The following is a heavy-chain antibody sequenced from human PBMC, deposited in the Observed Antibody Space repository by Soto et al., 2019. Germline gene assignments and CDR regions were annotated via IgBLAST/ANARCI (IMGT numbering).Heavy chain of an antibody. CDR1: GGSISSYY. D-gene: IGHD2-2*01. CDR3: ARHGEVVPAAMGVPYYYDY. Sequence: SETLSLTCTVSGGSISSYYWSWIRQPPGKGLEWIGYIYYSGSTNYNPSLKSRVTISVDTSKNQFSLKLSSVTAADTAVYYCARHGEVVPAAMGVPYYYDYWGQGTLVTVSS. J-gene: IGHJ4*02. V-gene: IGHV4-59*08. CDR2: IYYSGST.